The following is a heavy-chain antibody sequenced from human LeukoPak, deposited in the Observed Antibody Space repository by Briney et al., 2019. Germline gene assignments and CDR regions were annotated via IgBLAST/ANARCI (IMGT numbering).Heavy chain of an antibody. Sequence: SQTLSLTCTVSGGSISSYYWSWIRQPPGKGLEWMGYIYYSGSTNYNPSLKSRVTISVDTSKNQFSLKLSSVTAADTAVYYCARDRWGYYFDYWGQGPLVTVSS. CDR3: ARDRWGYYFDY. CDR1: GGSISSYY. J-gene: IGHJ4*02. CDR2: IYYSGST. D-gene: IGHD3-16*01. V-gene: IGHV4-59*01.